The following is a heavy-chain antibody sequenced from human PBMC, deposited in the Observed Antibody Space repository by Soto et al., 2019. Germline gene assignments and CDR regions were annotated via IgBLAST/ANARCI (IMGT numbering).Heavy chain of an antibody. CDR3: VRLIGNSWLDF. CDR2: TYYRSKWYN. Sequence: SQTLSLTCAISGDSVSSSSVTWNWIRQSPSRGLEWLGRTYYRSKWYNDYAESVKSRITINPDTSKNQFSLHLNFVTPEGTAVYYCVRLIGNSWLDFWGQGTLVTVSS. CDR1: GDSVSSSSVT. J-gene: IGHJ5*01. D-gene: IGHD1-26*01. V-gene: IGHV6-1*01.